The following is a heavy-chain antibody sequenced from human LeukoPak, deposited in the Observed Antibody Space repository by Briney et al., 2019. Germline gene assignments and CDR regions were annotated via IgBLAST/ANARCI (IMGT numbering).Heavy chain of an antibody. CDR1: GFTFSSYS. J-gene: IGHJ5*02. CDR3: ARDYYGSGSHNWFDP. CDR2: ISSSSSYI. D-gene: IGHD3-10*01. Sequence: GGSLRLSCAVSGFTFSSYSMNWVRQAPGKGLEWVSSISSSSSYIYYADSVKGRFTISRDNAKNSLYLQMNSLRAEDTAVYYCARDYYGSGSHNWFDPWGQGTLVTVSS. V-gene: IGHV3-21*01.